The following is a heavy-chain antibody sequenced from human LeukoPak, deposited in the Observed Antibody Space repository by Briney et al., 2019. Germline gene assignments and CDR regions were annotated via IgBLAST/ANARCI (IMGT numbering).Heavy chain of an antibody. J-gene: IGHJ3*02. CDR3: TRHPLSSSWNDAFDI. D-gene: IGHD6-13*01. CDR2: IRSKANSYAT. CDR1: GFTFSGSA. Sequence: TGGSLRLSCAASGFTFSGSAMYWVRQASGKGLEWVGRIRSKANSYATAYAASVKGRFTISRDDSKNTAYLQMNSLKTEDTAVYYCTRHPLSSSWNDAFDIWGQGAMVTVSS. V-gene: IGHV3-73*01.